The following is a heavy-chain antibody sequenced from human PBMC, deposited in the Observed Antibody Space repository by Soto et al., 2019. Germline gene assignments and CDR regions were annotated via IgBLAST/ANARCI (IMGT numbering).Heavy chain of an antibody. J-gene: IGHJ6*02. CDR1: GFTFSSYS. CDR2: ISSSSSYI. D-gene: IGHD3-3*01. Sequence: GGSLRLPCATSGFTFSSYSMNWVRQAPGKGLEWVSSISSSSSYIYYADSVKGRFTISRDNAKNSLYLQMNSLRAEDTAVYYCARVVGSIFGVVIIPDHVSCYGMDVWGQGTTVTVSS. V-gene: IGHV3-21*01. CDR3: ARVVGSIFGVVIIPDHVSCYGMDV.